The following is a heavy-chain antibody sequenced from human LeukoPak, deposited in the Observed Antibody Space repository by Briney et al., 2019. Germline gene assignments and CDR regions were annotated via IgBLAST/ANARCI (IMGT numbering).Heavy chain of an antibody. CDR1: GGSISSSSYY. J-gene: IGHJ4*02. V-gene: IGHV4-39*01. CDR3: ASVNYYDTYDY. D-gene: IGHD3-22*01. Sequence: SETLSLTCTVSGGSISSSSYYWGWIRQPPGKGLEWIGSIYYSGSTYYDPSLKSRVTISVDTSKNQFSLKLSSVTAADTAVYYCASVNYYDTYDYWGQGTLVTVSS. CDR2: IYYSGST.